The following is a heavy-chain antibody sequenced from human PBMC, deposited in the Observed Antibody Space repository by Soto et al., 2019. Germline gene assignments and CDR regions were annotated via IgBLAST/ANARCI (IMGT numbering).Heavy chain of an antibody. D-gene: IGHD6-19*01. CDR2: ISWNSGSI. CDR3: AKDISAVGFSGWPYGLTLFDY. J-gene: IGHJ4*02. CDR1: GFTFDDYA. Sequence: GGSLRLSCAASGFTFDDYAMHWVRQAPGKGLEWVSGISWNSGSIGYADSVKGRFTISRDNAKNSLYLQMNSLRAEDTALYYCAKDISAVGFSGWPYGLTLFDYWGQGTLVTVSS. V-gene: IGHV3-9*01.